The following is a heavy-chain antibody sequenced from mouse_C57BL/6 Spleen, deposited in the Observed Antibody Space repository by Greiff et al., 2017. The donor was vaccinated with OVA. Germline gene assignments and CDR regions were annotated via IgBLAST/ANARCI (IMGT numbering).Heavy chain of an antibody. Sequence: VKLQESGAELVRPGASVTLSCKASGYTFTDYEMHWVKQTPVHGLEWIGAIDPETGGTAYNQKFKGKAILTADKSSSTAYMELRSLTSEDSAVYYCTKTPDYYGSRDWYFDVWGTGTTVTVSS. CDR2: IDPETGGT. D-gene: IGHD1-1*01. CDR3: TKTPDYYGSRDWYFDV. V-gene: IGHV1-15*01. J-gene: IGHJ1*03. CDR1: GYTFTDYE.